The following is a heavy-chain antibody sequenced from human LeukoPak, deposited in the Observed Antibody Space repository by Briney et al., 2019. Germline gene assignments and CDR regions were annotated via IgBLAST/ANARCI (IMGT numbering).Heavy chain of an antibody. CDR3: AKDHNGDYVFDY. D-gene: IGHD4-17*01. J-gene: IGHJ4*02. V-gene: IGHV3-30-3*01. Sequence: GRSLRLSCAASGFTFSSYAMHWVRQAPGKGLEWVAVISYDGSNKYYADSVKGRFTISRDNSKNTLYLQMNSLRAEDTAVYYCAKDHNGDYVFDYWGQGTLVTVSS. CDR1: GFTFSSYA. CDR2: ISYDGSNK.